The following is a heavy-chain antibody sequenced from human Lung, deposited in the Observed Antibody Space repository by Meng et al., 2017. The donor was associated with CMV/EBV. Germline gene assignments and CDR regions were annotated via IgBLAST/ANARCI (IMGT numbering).Heavy chain of an antibody. CDR1: GVSIITSDYY. Sequence: QDSGPLMWDASPTLSLTGTVSGVSIITSDYYCSWLRQSPEKGLEWIGSIYYSGSTYYNPSLESRVTMSIDTSKNQFYLILSTMTAADTAMYFCSRRPGDTVTTFRNWFDPWGQGTLVTVSS. CDR3: SRRPGDTVTTFRNWFDP. J-gene: IGHJ5*02. D-gene: IGHD4-11*01. V-gene: IGHV4-30-4*01. CDR2: IYYSGST.